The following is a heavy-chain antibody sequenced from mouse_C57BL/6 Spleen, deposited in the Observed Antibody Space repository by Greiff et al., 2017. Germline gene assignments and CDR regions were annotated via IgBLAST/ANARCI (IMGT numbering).Heavy chain of an antibody. CDR1: GFNFTAYY. CDR3: ARYPLYDGYYFDY. CDR2: IRNKANGYTT. D-gene: IGHD2-3*01. Sequence: EVQRVASGGGLVQPGGSLSLSCAASGFNFTAYYMSWVRQPPGKALEWLGFIRNKANGYTTEYSASVKGRFTISRDNSQSILYLQMNAQRAEYSATYYCARYPLYDGYYFDYWGQGTTLTVSS. J-gene: IGHJ2*01. V-gene: IGHV7-3*01.